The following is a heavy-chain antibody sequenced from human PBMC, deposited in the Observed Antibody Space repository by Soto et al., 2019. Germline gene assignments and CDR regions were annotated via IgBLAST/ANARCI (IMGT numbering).Heavy chain of an antibody. CDR1: GYTFTSYY. CDR2: INPSGGST. CDR3: ARDLNGSGGYYYGMDV. D-gene: IGHD3-10*01. J-gene: IGHJ6*02. Sequence: ASVKVSCKASGYTFTSYYMHWVRQAPGQGLEWMGIINPSGGSTSYAQKFQGRVTMTRDTSTSTVYMELSSLRSEDTAVYYCARDLNGSGGYYYGMDVWGQGTTVTVSS. V-gene: IGHV1-46*01.